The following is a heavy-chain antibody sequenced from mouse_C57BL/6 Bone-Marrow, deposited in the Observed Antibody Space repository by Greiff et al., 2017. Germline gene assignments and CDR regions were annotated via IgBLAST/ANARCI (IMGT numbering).Heavy chain of an antibody. D-gene: IGHD1-1*01. CDR2: ISSGSSTI. J-gene: IGHJ4*01. CDR3: ARTLLLDAMDY. CDR1: GFTFSDSG. V-gene: IGHV5-17*01. Sequence: EVKLMESGGGLVKPGGSLKLSCAASGFTFSDSGMHWVRQAPEKGLEWVAYISSGSSTIYYADTVKGRFTISRDNAKNTLFLQMNILRSEDTALYYCARTLLLDAMDYWGQGTSVTVSS.